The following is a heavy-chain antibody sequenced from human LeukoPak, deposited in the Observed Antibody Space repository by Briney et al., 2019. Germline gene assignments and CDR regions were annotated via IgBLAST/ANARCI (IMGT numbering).Heavy chain of an antibody. V-gene: IGHV1-18*01. CDR1: GYTFTSYG. D-gene: IGHD1-1*01. J-gene: IGHJ5*02. CDR3: ARSPPGGQLERRGWFDP. CDR2: ISAYNGNT. Sequence: ASVKVSCKASGYTFTSYGISLVRQAPGQGLEWMGWISAYNGNTNYAQKLQGRVTMTTDTSTSTAYMELRSLRSDDTAVYYCARSPPGGQLERRGWFDPWGQGTLVTVSS.